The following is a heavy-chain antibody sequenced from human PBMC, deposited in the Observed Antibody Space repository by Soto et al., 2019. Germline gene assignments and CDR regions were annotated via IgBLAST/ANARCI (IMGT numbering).Heavy chain of an antibody. V-gene: IGHV3-74*03. CDR3: ARDPRNLGLDP. D-gene: IGHD4-4*01. J-gene: IGHJ5*02. Sequence: LRLSCAASGFTFSGYWMYWVRQPPGKGLVWVSRINSDGSSIKYADSVKGRFTISRDNAKNTLYLQMNSLRAEDTAVYYCARDPRNLGLDPWGQGTLVTVSS. CDR1: GFTFSGYW. CDR2: INSDGSSI.